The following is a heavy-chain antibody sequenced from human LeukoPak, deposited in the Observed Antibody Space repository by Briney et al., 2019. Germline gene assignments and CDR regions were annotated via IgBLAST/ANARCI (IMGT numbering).Heavy chain of an antibody. Sequence: GGSLRLSCEASGFMLNVYYMSWFRLDPGKGLEWLGYISSTGSYTTYADSVRGRFTISRDNAKNLLFLQMDNLRTEDTAVYYCARKLGGAQCGGDCFFDHWGQGARVAVSS. CDR1: GFMLNVYY. CDR2: ISSTGSYT. J-gene: IGHJ4*01. CDR3: ARKLGGAQCGGDCFFDH. V-gene: IGHV3-11*03. D-gene: IGHD2-21*02.